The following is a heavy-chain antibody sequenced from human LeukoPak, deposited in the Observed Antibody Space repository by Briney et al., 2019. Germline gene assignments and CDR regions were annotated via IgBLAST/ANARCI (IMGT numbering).Heavy chain of an antibody. CDR2: INHSGST. V-gene: IGHV4-34*01. Sequence: SETLSLTCAVYGGSFSGYYWSWIRQPPGKGLEWIGEINHSGSTNYNPSLKSRVTISVDTSKNQFSLKLSSVTAADTAVYYCARERTEGQSGSYGFDYWGQGTLVTVSS. CDR1: GGSFSGYY. D-gene: IGHD1-26*01. J-gene: IGHJ4*02. CDR3: ARERTEGQSGSYGFDY.